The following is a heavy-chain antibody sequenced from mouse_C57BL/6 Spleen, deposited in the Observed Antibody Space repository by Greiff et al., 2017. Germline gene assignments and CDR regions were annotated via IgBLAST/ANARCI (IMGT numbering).Heavy chain of an antibody. CDR3: APYYDYDVDWFAY. J-gene: IGHJ3*01. CDR1: GYAFSSSW. D-gene: IGHD2-4*01. V-gene: IGHV1-82*01. CDR2: IYPGDGDT. Sequence: VQLVESGPELVKPGASVKISCKASGYAFSSSWMNWVKQRPGKGLAWIGRIYPGDGDTNYNGKFKGKATLHADKSSRTAYMQLSRLTSEDSAVYFCAPYYDYDVDWFAYWGQGTLVTVSA.